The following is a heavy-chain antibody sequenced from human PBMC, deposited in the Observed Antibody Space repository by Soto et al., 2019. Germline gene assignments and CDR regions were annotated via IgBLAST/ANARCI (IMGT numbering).Heavy chain of an antibody. CDR2: INSDGSST. CDR3: ARDSSRLRYFDWFGQRDSDAFDI. CDR1: GFTFSSYW. Sequence: PGGSLRLSCAASGFTFSSYWMHWVRQAPGKGLVWVSRINSDGSSTSYADSVKGRFTISRDNAKNTLYLQMNSLRAEDTAVYYCARDSSRLRYFDWFGQRDSDAFDIWGQGTMVTVSS. V-gene: IGHV3-74*01. J-gene: IGHJ3*02. D-gene: IGHD3-9*01.